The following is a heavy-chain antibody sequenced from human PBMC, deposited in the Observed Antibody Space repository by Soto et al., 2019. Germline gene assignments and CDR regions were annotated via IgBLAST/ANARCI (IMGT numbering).Heavy chain of an antibody. J-gene: IGHJ3*02. CDR3: ARFDSSRRGVGAFDI. D-gene: IGHD6-13*01. V-gene: IGHV4-59*08. CDR2: IYYSGST. CDR1: GGSISSYY. Sequence: PSETLSLTCTVSGGSISSYYWSWIRQPPGKGLEWIGYIYYSGSTNYNHPLKSRVTISVDTSKNQFSLKLSSVTAADTAVYYCARFDSSRRGVGAFDIWGQGTMVTVSS.